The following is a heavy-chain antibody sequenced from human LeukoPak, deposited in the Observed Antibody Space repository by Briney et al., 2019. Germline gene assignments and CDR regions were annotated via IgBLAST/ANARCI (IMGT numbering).Heavy chain of an antibody. D-gene: IGHD1/OR15-1a*01. Sequence: GGSLRLSCAASGFTFSSYALHWVRQAPGKGLEWVAVISYDGSNNYYADSVKGRFTISRDNSKNTLYLQMSSLRAEDTAVYYCARDVIGNNFYGMDVWGQGTTVTVSS. CDR2: ISYDGSNN. J-gene: IGHJ6*02. CDR1: GFTFSSYA. CDR3: ARDVIGNNFYGMDV. V-gene: IGHV3-30-3*01.